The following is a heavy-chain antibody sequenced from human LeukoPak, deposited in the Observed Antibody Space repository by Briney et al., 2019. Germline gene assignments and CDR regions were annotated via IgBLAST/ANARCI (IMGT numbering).Heavy chain of an antibody. V-gene: IGHV3-11*01. Sequence: KPGGSLRLSCAASGFTFSDYYMSWIRQAPGKGLEWVTYIGSSGSTIYYADSVKGRFTISRDNAKNSLYLQMNSLRAEDTAVYYCARDRASFSSSSLGYWGQGTLVTVSS. CDR2: IGSSGSTI. J-gene: IGHJ4*02. CDR1: GFTFSDYY. CDR3: ARDRASFSSSSLGY. D-gene: IGHD6-6*01.